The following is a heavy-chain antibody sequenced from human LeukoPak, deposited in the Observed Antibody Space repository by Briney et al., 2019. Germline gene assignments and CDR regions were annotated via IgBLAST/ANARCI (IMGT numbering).Heavy chain of an antibody. Sequence: PSETLSLTCTVSGGSISSSSYYWGWIRQPPGKGLEWIGSIYYSGSTYYNPSLKSRVTISVDTSKNQFSLKLSSVTAADTAVYYCARGQAAAGTTVDYWGQGTLVTVSS. CDR3: ARGQAAAGTTVDY. CDR1: GGSISSSSYY. D-gene: IGHD6-13*01. V-gene: IGHV4-39*01. J-gene: IGHJ4*02. CDR2: IYYSGST.